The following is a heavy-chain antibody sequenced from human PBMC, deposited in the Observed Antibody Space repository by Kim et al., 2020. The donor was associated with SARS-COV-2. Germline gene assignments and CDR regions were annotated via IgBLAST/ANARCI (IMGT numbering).Heavy chain of an antibody. J-gene: IGHJ4*02. CDR3: AREGPEGGIDY. CDR2: IYYSGST. Sequence: SETLSLTCTVSGGSISSSSYYWGWIRQPPGKGLEWIGSIYYSGSTYYNPSLKSRVTISVDTSKNQFSLKLSSVTAADTAVYYCAREGPEGGIDYWGQGTLVTVSS. V-gene: IGHV4-39*07. D-gene: IGHD3-16*01. CDR1: GGSISSSSYY.